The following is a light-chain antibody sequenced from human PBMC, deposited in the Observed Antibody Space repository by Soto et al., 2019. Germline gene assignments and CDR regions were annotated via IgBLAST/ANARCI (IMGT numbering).Light chain of an antibody. Sequence: QSVLTQPASVSGSPGQSITIPYTGTSSDVGGYNYVSWYQQHPGKAPKLMIFEVSNRPSGVSNRFSGSKSDNTASLTISGLQAEDEADYYCSSYTSISTVVFGGGTKLTVL. J-gene: IGLJ2*01. CDR3: SSYTSISTVV. CDR2: EVS. CDR1: SSDVGGYNY. V-gene: IGLV2-14*01.